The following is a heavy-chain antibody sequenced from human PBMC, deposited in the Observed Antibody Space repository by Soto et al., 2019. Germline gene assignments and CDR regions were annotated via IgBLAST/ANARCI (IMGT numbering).Heavy chain of an antibody. J-gene: IGHJ4*02. D-gene: IGHD2-2*01. CDR2: IWYDGSNK. CDR3: ARDSTLYALNFDY. CDR1: GFTFSSYG. Sequence: QVQLVESGGGVVQPGRSLRLSCAASGFTFSSYGMHWVRQAPGKGLEWVAVIWYDGSNKYYADSVKGRFTISRDNSKNTLYLQMNSLRAEDTAVYYCARDSTLYALNFDYWGQGTLVTVSS. V-gene: IGHV3-33*01.